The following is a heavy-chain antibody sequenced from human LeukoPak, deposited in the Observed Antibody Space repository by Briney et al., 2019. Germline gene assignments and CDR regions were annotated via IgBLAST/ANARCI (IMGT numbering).Heavy chain of an antibody. CDR3: ARDSSGPAF. V-gene: IGHV3-30*03. J-gene: IGHJ4*02. CDR2: MSYDESTK. CDR1: GFSFNAYW. D-gene: IGHD6-19*01. Sequence: GGSLRLSCAASGFSFNAYWMHWVRQAPGTGLEWVAVMSYDESTKYYADSVKGRFTISRDNPRNTLFLQMNSVRADDTAVYYCARDSSGPAFWGQGSPVTVSS.